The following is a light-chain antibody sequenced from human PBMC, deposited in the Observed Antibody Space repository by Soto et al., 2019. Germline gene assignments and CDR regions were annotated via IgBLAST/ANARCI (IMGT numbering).Light chain of an antibody. CDR1: SSNIGSHT. V-gene: IGLV1-44*01. Sequence: QSVLTQPPSAFGTPGQRITISCSGSSSNIGSHTVNWHQQVPGTAPKLLIYSNNERPSGVPDRFSGSKSGTSASLAISGLQSGDEADYYCAAWDDSLNGVIFGGGTKLTVL. J-gene: IGLJ2*01. CDR2: SNN. CDR3: AAWDDSLNGVI.